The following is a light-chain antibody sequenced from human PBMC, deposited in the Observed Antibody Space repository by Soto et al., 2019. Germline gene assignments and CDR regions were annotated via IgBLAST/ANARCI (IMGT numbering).Light chain of an antibody. CDR2: GAS. V-gene: IGKV3-20*01. CDR1: QSVSSSY. Sequence: EIVLTQSPGTLSLSPGERATLSCRASQSVSSSYLGWYQQKPGQAPRLLIYGASSRATGIPDRFSGSGSGTDFTLTIRILEPEDFAVYYCQQYGSSFSFTFGPGTKVDIK. J-gene: IGKJ3*01. CDR3: QQYGSSFSFT.